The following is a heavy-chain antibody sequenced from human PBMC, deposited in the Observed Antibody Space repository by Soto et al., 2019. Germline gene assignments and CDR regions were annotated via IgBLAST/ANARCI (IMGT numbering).Heavy chain of an antibody. CDR3: VRTSLVVAAATREDY. J-gene: IGHJ4*02. Sequence: EVQLVESGGGLVQPGGSLRLSCAASGFTFSSYWMHWVRQAPGKRLVWVSRINSDGSSTSDADSVKGRFTISRDNAKNTLYQQMNSLRAEDTPVYYCVRTSLVVAAATREDYWCQGTLVPVSS. CDR1: GFTFSSYW. D-gene: IGHD2-15*01. V-gene: IGHV3-74*01. CDR2: INSDGSST.